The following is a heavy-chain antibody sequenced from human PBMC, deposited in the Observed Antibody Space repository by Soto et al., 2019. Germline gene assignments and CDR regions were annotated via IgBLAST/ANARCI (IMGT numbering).Heavy chain of an antibody. D-gene: IGHD3-3*01. J-gene: IGHJ5*02. Sequence: SETLSLTCAVYGGSFSGYYWSWIRQPPGKGLEWIGEINHSGSTNYNPSLKSRVTISVDTSKNQFSLKLSSVTAADTAVYYCARGVNFWSGYKGWFDPWGQGTLVTVS. CDR1: GGSFSGYY. V-gene: IGHV4-34*01. CDR3: ARGVNFWSGYKGWFDP. CDR2: INHSGST.